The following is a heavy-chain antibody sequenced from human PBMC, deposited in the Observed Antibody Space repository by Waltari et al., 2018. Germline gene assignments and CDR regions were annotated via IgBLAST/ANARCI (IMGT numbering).Heavy chain of an antibody. CDR3: ARIKGSGYDPFDY. CDR2: ISSSSSYI. CDR1: GFTFSSYS. V-gene: IGHV3-21*01. D-gene: IGHD5-12*01. J-gene: IGHJ4*02. Sequence: EVQLVESGGGLVKPGGSLRRSCAASGFTFSSYSMKWVRQAPGKGLEWVSSISSSSSYIYYADSVKGRFTISRDNAKNSLYLQMNSLRAEDTAVYYCARIKGSGYDPFDYWGQGTLVTVSS.